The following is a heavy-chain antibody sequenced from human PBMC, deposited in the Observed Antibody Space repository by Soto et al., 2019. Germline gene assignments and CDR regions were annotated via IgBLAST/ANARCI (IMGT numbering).Heavy chain of an antibody. V-gene: IGHV3-23*01. CDR2: ISARGGSS. J-gene: IGHJ4*02. CDR1: GFSFSSYA. D-gene: IGHD5-12*01. CDR3: AKGSIEYSASVDN. Sequence: EVQLLESGGGLVQPGGSLRLSCVASGFSFSSYAMVWVRQAPGKGLEWVSVISARGGSSDFADTVKGRFTISRDNSKNLLSLEMNSLRAEYTAIYFCAKGSIEYSASVDNWGQGTLVLVSS.